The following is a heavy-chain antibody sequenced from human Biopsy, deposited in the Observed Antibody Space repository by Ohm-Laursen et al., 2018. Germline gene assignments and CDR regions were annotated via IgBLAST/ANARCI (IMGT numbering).Heavy chain of an antibody. CDR1: GDSFTSYA. CDR3: ARGEGSSWFDP. Sequence: SVKVSCKASGDSFTSYAIGWVRQAPGQGLERMGGIIPIPNVATYAQKFQGRITITADESTSTAYMELSSLTSDDTAVYFCARGEGSSWFDPWGHGTLVTVSS. V-gene: IGHV1-69*10. D-gene: IGHD1-26*01. CDR2: IIPIPNVA. J-gene: IGHJ5*02.